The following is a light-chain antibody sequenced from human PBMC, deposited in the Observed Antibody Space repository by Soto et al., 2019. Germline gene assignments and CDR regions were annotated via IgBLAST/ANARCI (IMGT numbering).Light chain of an antibody. V-gene: IGKV3D-20*02. J-gene: IGKJ1*01. Sequence: EIQMTQSPATLSASVGERATLSCRASRSVSSNLAWYQQKPGQAARILIYVASRSASGIPDGFSGSGSGTDLTPTTSRLQHPDFVVYYCQQRTNWAWTFGQGTKVDIK. CDR3: QQRTNWAWT. CDR2: VAS. CDR1: RSVSSN.